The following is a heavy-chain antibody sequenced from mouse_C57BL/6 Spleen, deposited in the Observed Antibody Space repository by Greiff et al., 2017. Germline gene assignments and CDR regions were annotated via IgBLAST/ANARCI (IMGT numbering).Heavy chain of an antibody. CDR1: GFSLTSYG. D-gene: IGHD4-1*01. CDR2: IWSDGST. Sequence: QVQLKESGPGLVAPSQSLSITCTVSGFSLTSYGVHWVRQPPGKGLEWLVVIWSDGSTTYNSALKSRLSISKDNSKSQVFLKMNSLQTDDTAMYYCARHGGTGSAWFAYWGQGTLVTVSA. V-gene: IGHV2-6-1*01. CDR3: ARHGGTGSAWFAY. J-gene: IGHJ3*01.